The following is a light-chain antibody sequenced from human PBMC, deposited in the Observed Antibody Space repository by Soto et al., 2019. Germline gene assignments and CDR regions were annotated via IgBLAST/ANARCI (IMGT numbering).Light chain of an antibody. J-gene: IGLJ2*01. CDR1: YSNIGSNF. CDR3: GTWDSSLSVVV. V-gene: IGLV1-51*01. Sequence: QSVLTQSSSVSAAAGQKVSISCSGSYSNIGSNFVSWYQHFPGSAPKLVIYDNSQRPSGIPDRFSGSKSGSSATLGITGLQTGEEADYYCGTWDSSLSVVVFGGGTKLTVL. CDR2: DNS.